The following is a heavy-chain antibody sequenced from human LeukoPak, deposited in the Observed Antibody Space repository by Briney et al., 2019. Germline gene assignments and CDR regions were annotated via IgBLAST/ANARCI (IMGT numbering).Heavy chain of an antibody. V-gene: IGHV4-59*11. CDR1: GGSISSHY. J-gene: IGHJ4*02. CDR3: ARGHYDSSGYAYDY. D-gene: IGHD3-22*01. CDR2: IYYSGST. Sequence: SETLSLTCTVSGGSISSHYWSWIRQPPGKGLEWIGYIYYSGSTNYNPSLKSRVTISVDTSKNQFPLKLSSVTAADTAVYYRARGHYDSSGYAYDYWGQGTLVTVSS.